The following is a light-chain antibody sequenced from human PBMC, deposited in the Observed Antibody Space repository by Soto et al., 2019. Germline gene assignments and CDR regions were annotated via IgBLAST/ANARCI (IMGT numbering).Light chain of an antibody. Sequence: QAVVTQSPSASASLGASVKLTCTLSSGHSNYAIARHQQQPEKGPRYLMKLNRGGSHSKGDGIPNRFSGSSSGAERYLTISSLQSEYEADYYCQTWGTGIVIFGGGTKLTVL. CDR3: QTWGTGIVI. CDR2: LNRGGSH. V-gene: IGLV4-69*01. J-gene: IGLJ2*01. CDR1: SGHSNYA.